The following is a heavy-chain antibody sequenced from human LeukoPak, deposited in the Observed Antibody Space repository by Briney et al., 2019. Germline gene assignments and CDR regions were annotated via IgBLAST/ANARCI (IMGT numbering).Heavy chain of an antibody. CDR3: ARQTGSGLFILP. J-gene: IGHJ4*02. Sequence: SETLSLTCAVYGGSFSGYYWSWIRQPPGKGLEWIGEINHSGSTNYSPSLKSRVTISVDTSKNQFSLRLTSVTAADTAVYYCARQTGSGLFILPGGQGTLVTVSS. D-gene: IGHD3/OR15-3a*01. CDR2: INHSGST. V-gene: IGHV4-34*01. CDR1: GGSFSGYY.